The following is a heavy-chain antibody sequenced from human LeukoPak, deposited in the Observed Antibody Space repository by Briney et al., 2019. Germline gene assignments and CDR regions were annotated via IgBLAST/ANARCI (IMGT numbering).Heavy chain of an antibody. CDR2: ISGTSDTT. CDR1: GFIFKNYA. Sequence: GGSLRLSCAPSGFIFKNYAMRWVRQAPGKGLEWVSIISGTSDTTRYGDSVRGRFTTSRDNHRNTLYLQMNSQRVDDTAVYYCAKADATIGGAFDIWGQGTMVTVSS. D-gene: IGHD3-3*01. V-gene: IGHV3-23*01. J-gene: IGHJ3*02. CDR3: AKADATIGGAFDI.